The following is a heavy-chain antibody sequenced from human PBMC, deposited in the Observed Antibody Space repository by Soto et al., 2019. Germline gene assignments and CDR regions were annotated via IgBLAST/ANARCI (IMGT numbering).Heavy chain of an antibody. CDR2: FDPEDGET. J-gene: IGHJ4*02. CDR3: ATKPPDYDFWSGYYRY. D-gene: IGHD3-3*01. CDR1: GYTLTELS. Sequence: GASVKVSCKVSGYTLTELSMHWVRQAPGKGLEWMGGFDPEDGETIYAQKFQGRVTMTEDTSTDTAYMELSSLRSEDTAVYYCATKPPDYDFWSGYYRYWGQGTLVTVSS. V-gene: IGHV1-24*01.